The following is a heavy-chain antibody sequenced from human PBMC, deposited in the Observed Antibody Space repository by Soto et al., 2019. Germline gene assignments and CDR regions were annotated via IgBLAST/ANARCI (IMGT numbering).Heavy chain of an antibody. V-gene: IGHV4-4*02. CDR1: GGSISSSNW. CDR2: IYHSGST. D-gene: IGHD6-13*01. Sequence: QVQLQESGPGLVKPSGTLSLTCAVSGGSISSSNWWSWVRQPPGKGLEWIGEIYHSGSTNYNPSLKSRGTISVDKSKTQFSLKLSSVTAADTAVYYCARGGSSWYGTTDYWGQGTLGTVSS. CDR3: ARGGSSWYGTTDY. J-gene: IGHJ4*02.